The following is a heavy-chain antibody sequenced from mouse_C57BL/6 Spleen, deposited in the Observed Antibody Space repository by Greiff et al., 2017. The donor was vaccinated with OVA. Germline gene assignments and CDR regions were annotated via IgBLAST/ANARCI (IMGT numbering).Heavy chain of an antibody. J-gene: IGHJ2*01. CDR3: ARRTNYYGPDY. CDR1: GYSFTGYY. V-gene: IGHV1-42*01. D-gene: IGHD1-2*01. CDR2: INPSTGGT. Sequence: VQLKQSGPELVKPGASVKISCKASGYSFTGYYMNWVKQSPEQSLEWIGEINPSTGGTTYNQKFKAKATLTVDKSSSTAYMQLKSLTSEDSAVYYCARRTNYYGPDYWGQGTTLTVSS.